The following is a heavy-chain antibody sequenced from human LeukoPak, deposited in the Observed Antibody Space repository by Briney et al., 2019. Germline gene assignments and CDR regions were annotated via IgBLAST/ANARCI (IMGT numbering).Heavy chain of an antibody. CDR1: GGSFSGYY. CDR2: INHSGST. CDR3: ARNGGDYYDSSGYYFVFDY. J-gene: IGHJ4*02. V-gene: IGHV4-34*01. Sequence: PSETLSLTCAVYGGSFSGYYWSWIRQPPGKGLEWIGEINHSGSTNYNPSLKSRVTISVDTSKNQFSLKLGSVTAADTAVYYCARNGGDYYDSSGYYFVFDYWGQGTLVTVSS. D-gene: IGHD3-22*01.